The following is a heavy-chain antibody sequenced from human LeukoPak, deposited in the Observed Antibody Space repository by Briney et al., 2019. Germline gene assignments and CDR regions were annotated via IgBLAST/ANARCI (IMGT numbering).Heavy chain of an antibody. D-gene: IGHD3-3*01. CDR2: INHSGIT. Sequence: PSETLSLTCAVYGGAFSGYYWSWIRQPPGKALEWMGEINHSGITNYNPSLKSRVTISVDTSKNQFSLKLSSVTAADTAVYYCARGLEWLALRFLEWSPTYYFDYWGQGTLVTVSS. V-gene: IGHV4-34*01. CDR3: ARGLEWLALRFLEWSPTYYFDY. J-gene: IGHJ4*02. CDR1: GGAFSGYY.